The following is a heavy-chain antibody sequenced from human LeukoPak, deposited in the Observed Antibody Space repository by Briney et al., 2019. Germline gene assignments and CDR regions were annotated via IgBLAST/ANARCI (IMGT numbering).Heavy chain of an antibody. Sequence: PSETLSLTCTVSGGSISSYYWSWIRQPPGKGLEWIGYIYYSGSTNYNPSLKSRVTISVDTSKNQFSLKLSSVTAADTAVYYCARDNRKVVQRLDTYNWFDPWGQGTLVTVSS. D-gene: IGHD6-25*01. CDR3: ARDNRKVVQRLDTYNWFDP. J-gene: IGHJ5*02. CDR1: GGSISSYY. V-gene: IGHV4-59*01. CDR2: IYYSGST.